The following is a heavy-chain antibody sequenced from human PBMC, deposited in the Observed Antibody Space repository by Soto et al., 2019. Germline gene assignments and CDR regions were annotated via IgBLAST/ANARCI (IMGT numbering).Heavy chain of an antibody. Sequence: QVQLVQSGAEVKKPGASVKVSCKTSGYTFTNYDINWVRQATGQGLERMGWTNPKSGYTGSAQKFQGRVTMTRDSSIRTAYGELHSLTSEDTAVYYCARTAGDLDYWGQGTLITVSS. CDR1: GYTFTNYD. V-gene: IGHV1-8*01. J-gene: IGHJ4*02. CDR3: ARTAGDLDY. CDR2: TNPKSGYT. D-gene: IGHD4-17*01.